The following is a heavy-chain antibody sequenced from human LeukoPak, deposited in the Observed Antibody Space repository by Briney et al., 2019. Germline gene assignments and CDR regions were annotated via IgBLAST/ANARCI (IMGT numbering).Heavy chain of an antibody. CDR2: VYSSGTT. D-gene: IGHD2-15*01. CDR3: ARHPRSCTGSGTCYSWFDP. J-gene: IGHJ5*02. CDR1: GDSISSYY. Sequence: SETLSLTCTVSGDSISSYYWSWIRQPPGKGLEWIGYVYSSGTTKYNPSLKSRVTMSVDTSKNQISLNLLSVTAADTAMYYCARHPRSCTGSGTCYSWFDPSGQGTLATVSS. V-gene: IGHV4-59*08.